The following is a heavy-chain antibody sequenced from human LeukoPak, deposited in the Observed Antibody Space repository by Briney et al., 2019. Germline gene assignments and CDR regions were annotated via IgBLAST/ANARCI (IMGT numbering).Heavy chain of an antibody. Sequence: SETLSLTCAVSGGSISSGGYSWSWIRQPPGKGLEWIGYIYHSGSTYYNPSLKSRVTISVDRSKNQFSLKLSSVTAADTAVYYCARARRYYDSSGYIDYWGQGTLVTVSS. CDR1: GGSISSGGYS. CDR2: IYHSGST. V-gene: IGHV4-30-2*01. D-gene: IGHD3-22*01. CDR3: ARARRYYDSSGYIDY. J-gene: IGHJ4*02.